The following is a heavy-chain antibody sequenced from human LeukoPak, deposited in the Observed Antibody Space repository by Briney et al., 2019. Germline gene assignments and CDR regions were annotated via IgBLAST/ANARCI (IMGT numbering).Heavy chain of an antibody. CDR1: GFTFNTYS. V-gene: IGHV3-23*01. CDR2: ISGSGGTT. D-gene: IGHD2-15*01. CDR3: ARIAWDAFDI. Sequence: GGSLRLSCAASGFTFNTYSMTWVRQAPGKGLEWVSVISGSGGTTYYTDSVKGRFTISRDNAKNTLYLQMNSLRAEDTAVYYCARIAWDAFDIWGQGTMVTVSS. J-gene: IGHJ3*02.